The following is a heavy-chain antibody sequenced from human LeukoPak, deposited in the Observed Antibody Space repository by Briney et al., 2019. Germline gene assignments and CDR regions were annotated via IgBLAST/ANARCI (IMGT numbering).Heavy chain of an antibody. CDR3: AKGLEPGAFDI. D-gene: IGHD1-1*01. CDR1: GFTFSYDG. J-gene: IGHJ3*02. CDR2: IWYDGSNK. V-gene: IGHV3-33*06. Sequence: GRSLILSCEGSGFTFSYDGMHWVRQAPGKGLEWVEVIWYDGSNKYYADSVKGRFTISRDNSKNTLYLQMNSLRAEDTAVYFCAKGLEPGAFDIWGQGTRVTVSS.